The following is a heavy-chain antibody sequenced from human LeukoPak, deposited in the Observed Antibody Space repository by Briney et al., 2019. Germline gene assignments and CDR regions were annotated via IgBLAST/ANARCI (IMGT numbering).Heavy chain of an antibody. CDR1: GGTFSSYA. Sequence: ASVKVSCKASGGTFSSYAISWVRQAPGQGLEWMGWINPNSGGTNYAQKFQGWVTMTRDTSISTAYMELSRLRSDDTAVYYCARDLKRAGAFDIWGQGTMVTVSS. CDR2: INPNSGGT. D-gene: IGHD3-10*01. V-gene: IGHV1-2*04. J-gene: IGHJ3*02. CDR3: ARDLKRAGAFDI.